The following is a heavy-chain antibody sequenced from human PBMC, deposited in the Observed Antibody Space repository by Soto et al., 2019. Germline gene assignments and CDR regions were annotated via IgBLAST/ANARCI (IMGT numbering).Heavy chain of an antibody. CDR3: AKVAVAGQYYFDY. J-gene: IGHJ4*02. Sequence: ASAKVSCKASGYTFTSYGISWVRQAPGQGLEWMGWISAYNGNTNYAQKLQGRVTMTTDTATSTAYMELRSLRSDDTAVYYCAKVAVAGQYYFDYWRQGTLVTVSS. CDR1: GYTFTSYG. V-gene: IGHV1-18*01. CDR2: ISAYNGNT. D-gene: IGHD6-19*01.